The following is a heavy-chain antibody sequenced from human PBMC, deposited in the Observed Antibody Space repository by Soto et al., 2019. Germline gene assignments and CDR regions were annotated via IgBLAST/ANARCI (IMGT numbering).Heavy chain of an antibody. CDR1: GYSITSDYYY. Sequence: SQTLSLTHPVSGYSITSDYYYCTLFRHAPWKGLECIRYIYYCWRTAYNPSLKSRIIISIDTSKNQFSLNLNSLNAANTAGDYCAGDLSTSTEYFECWGLGTL. J-gene: IGHJ4*02. CDR3: AGDLSTSTEYFEC. CDR2: IYYCWRT. V-gene: IGHV4-30-4*08. D-gene: IGHD6-6*01.